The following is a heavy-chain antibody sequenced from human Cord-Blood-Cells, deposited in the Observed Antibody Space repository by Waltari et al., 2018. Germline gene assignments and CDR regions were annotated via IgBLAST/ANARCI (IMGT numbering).Heavy chain of an antibody. D-gene: IGHD7-27*01. V-gene: IGHV1-69*09. CDR3: ARDLQAGDCFDY. CDR1: GGTFSSYA. CDR2: IIPILGIA. J-gene: IGHJ4*02. Sequence: QVQLVQSGAEVKKPGSSVKVSCKASGGTFSSYAISWVRQAPGQGLEWMGRIIPILGIANYAQKFQGRVTITADKSTSTAYMELNSLRSEDTAVYYCARDLQAGDCFDYWGQGTLVTVSS.